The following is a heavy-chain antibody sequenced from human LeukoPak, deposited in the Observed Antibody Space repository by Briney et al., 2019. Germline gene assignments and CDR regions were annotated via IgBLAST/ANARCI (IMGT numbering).Heavy chain of an antibody. CDR2: ISSSSSTI. CDR3: ARNYDFWTSNFDY. Sequence: GGSLRLSCAASGFTFSSYSMNWVRQAPGKGLEWVSYISSSSSTIYYADSVKGRFTISGDNAKNSLYLQMNSLRAEDTAVYYCARNYDFWTSNFDYWGQGTLVTVSS. V-gene: IGHV3-48*01. CDR1: GFTFSSYS. D-gene: IGHD3-3*01. J-gene: IGHJ4*02.